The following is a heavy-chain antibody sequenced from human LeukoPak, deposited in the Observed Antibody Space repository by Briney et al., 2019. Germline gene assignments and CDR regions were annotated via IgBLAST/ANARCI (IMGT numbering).Heavy chain of an antibody. Sequence: GGSLSHSRAASGFTVSSNYMNWVRQAPGKGLEWVSLIYSDGGTYYADSVKGRFTISRDNSKNTLYLQMNSLRAEDTAVYYCAKSTMLPGVPDYWGGGPVVTVSS. D-gene: IGHD3-10*01. CDR1: GFTVSSNY. CDR2: IYSDGGT. CDR3: AKSTMLPGVPDY. J-gene: IGHJ4*02. V-gene: IGHV3-53*01.